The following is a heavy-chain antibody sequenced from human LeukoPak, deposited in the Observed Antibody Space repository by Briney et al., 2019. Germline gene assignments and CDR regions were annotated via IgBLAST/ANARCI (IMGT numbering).Heavy chain of an antibody. CDR1: GGSISSYY. J-gene: IGHJ3*02. Sequence: SETLSLTCTVSGGSISSYYWSWIRQPAGKGLEWIGRIYTSGSTNYNPSLKSRVTMSLDTSKNQFSLSLTSVTAADTAIYYCAREGVATARALDIWGQGTMVTVSS. CDR3: AREGVATARALDI. D-gene: IGHD5-12*01. V-gene: IGHV4-4*07. CDR2: IYTSGST.